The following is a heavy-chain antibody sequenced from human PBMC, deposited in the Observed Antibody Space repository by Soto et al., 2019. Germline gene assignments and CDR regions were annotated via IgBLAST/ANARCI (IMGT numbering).Heavy chain of an antibody. V-gene: IGHV2-5*02. CDR1: GFSLSTDGVA. CDR2: IYWDDDK. J-gene: IGHJ4*02. Sequence: ESGPTLVNPTQTLTLTRTFSGFSLSTDGVAVGWIRQPPGKALQWLALIYWDDDKRYSPSLKSRLTITKDTSKNQVVLTMTNMDPVDTATYYCAHSRYYDSRSLRAEFEYWGQGALVTVSS. D-gene: IGHD3-22*01. CDR3: AHSRYYDSRSLRAEFEY.